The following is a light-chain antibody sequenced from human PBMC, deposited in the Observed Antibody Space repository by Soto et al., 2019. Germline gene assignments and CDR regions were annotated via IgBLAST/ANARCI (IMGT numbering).Light chain of an antibody. CDR2: GAS. CDR3: QQNNKWPPVT. V-gene: IGKV3-15*01. Sequence: VITHSPATVSVFPGEGVTLSCRASQTISNDLAWYQQKPGQAPRLLIYGASTRATGVPARFSGGGSGTEFTLTISSLQSEDFAFYYCQQNNKWPPVTFGGGTKVDIK. J-gene: IGKJ4*01. CDR1: QTISND.